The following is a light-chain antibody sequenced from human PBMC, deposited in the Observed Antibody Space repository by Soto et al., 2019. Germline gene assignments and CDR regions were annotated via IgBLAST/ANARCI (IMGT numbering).Light chain of an antibody. CDR2: GAS. V-gene: IGKV3-20*01. CDR1: QSLTTRN. J-gene: IGKJ4*02. Sequence: EIVLTQSPGTLSLSPGERATLSCRASQSLTTRNLAWYQHIPGQAPSLLIYGASTRATGIPDRFSGSGSGRDFTLSGSGLDPQGFGFYYCQQGAASLGAFGRGTKVESK. CDR3: QQGAASLGA.